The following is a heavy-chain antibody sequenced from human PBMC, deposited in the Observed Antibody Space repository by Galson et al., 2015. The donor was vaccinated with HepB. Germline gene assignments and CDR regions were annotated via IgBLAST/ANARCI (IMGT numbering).Heavy chain of an antibody. V-gene: IGHV3-7*01. D-gene: IGHD2-8*01. CDR3: ATGGLMYAFDI. CDR2: IKPDGTET. Sequence: SLRLSCAVSGITFSSYWMNRLRQAPGKGLECVASIKPDGTETQYVDPVKGRFTISRDNAKNSLYLQMNSLTVEDTAVYYCATGGLMYAFDIWGRGTKVTVSS. CDR1: GITFSSYW. J-gene: IGHJ3*02.